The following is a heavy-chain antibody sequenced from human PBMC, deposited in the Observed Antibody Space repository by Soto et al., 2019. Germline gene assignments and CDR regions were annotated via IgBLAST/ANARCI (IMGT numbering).Heavy chain of an antibody. V-gene: IGHV1-18*04. D-gene: IGHD3-22*01. CDR1: GYTFTSYG. J-gene: IGHJ4*02. CDR2: ISAYNGNT. Sequence: RASVKVSCKASGYTFTSYGISWVRQAPGQGLEWMGWISAYNGNTNYAQKLQGRVTMTTDTSTSTAYMELRSLRSDDTAVYYCARDPYYDSSGHKGGFDYWGQGTLVTVSS. CDR3: ARDPYYDSSGHKGGFDY.